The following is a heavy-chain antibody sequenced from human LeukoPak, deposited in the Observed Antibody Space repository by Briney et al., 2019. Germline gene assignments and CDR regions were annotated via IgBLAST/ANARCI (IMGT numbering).Heavy chain of an antibody. CDR1: GFTVSSNY. V-gene: IGHV3-53*01. D-gene: IGHD5-18*01. CDR3: ARHSGAMVPDYYMDV. CDR2: IYSGGST. Sequence: PGGSLRLSCAASGFTVSSNYMSWVRQAPGKGLEWVSVIYSGGSTYYADSVKGRFTISRDNSKNTLYLQMNSLRAEDTAVYYCARHSGAMVPDYYMDVRGKGTTVTVSS. J-gene: IGHJ6*03.